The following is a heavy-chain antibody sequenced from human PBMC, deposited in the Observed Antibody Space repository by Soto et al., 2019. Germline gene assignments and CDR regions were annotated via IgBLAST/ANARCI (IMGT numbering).Heavy chain of an antibody. CDR2: ISSNGGST. CDR3: ARGDYYDFWSGYADY. D-gene: IGHD3-3*01. V-gene: IGHV3-64*01. J-gene: IGHJ4*02. Sequence: EVQLVESGGGLVQPGGSLRLSCAASGFTFSSYAMHWVRQAPVKGLEYVSAISSNGGSTYYANSVKGRFTISRDNSKNTLYLQRGSLRADDMAVYYCARGDYYDFWSGYADYWGQGTLVTVSS. CDR1: GFTFSSYA.